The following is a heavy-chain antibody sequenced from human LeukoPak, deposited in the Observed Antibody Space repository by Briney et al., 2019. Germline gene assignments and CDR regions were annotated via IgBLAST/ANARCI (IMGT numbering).Heavy chain of an antibody. Sequence: SETLSLTCTVSGGSISGSNYYWTWVRQPPGKGLEWIASIFYDGSTYYIPSLKSRVTISVDTSKNQFSLKLTSVTAADTAVYYCVRDRDYWGQGTLVTVSS. CDR3: VRDRDY. CDR1: GGSISGSNYY. J-gene: IGHJ4*02. V-gene: IGHV4-39*07. CDR2: IFYDGST.